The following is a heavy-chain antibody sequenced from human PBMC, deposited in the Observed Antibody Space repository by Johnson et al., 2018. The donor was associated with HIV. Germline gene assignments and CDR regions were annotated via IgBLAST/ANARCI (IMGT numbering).Heavy chain of an antibody. Sequence: QLVESGGGLVQPGGSLRLSCAASGFTVSSNYMSWVRQAPGKGLEWVSGISWNSGSIGYADSVKGRFTISRDNAKTSLYLQMNSLRAEDTALYYCAKDIAVGGDAFDIWGQGTMVTVSS. D-gene: IGHD6-19*01. CDR2: ISWNSGSI. V-gene: IGHV3-9*01. CDR3: AKDIAVGGDAFDI. CDR1: GFTVSSNY. J-gene: IGHJ3*02.